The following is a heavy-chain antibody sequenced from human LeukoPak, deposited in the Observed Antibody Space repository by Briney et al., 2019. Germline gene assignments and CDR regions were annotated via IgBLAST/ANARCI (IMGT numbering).Heavy chain of an antibody. D-gene: IGHD6-19*01. Sequence: GGSLRLSCAASGFTFSSYGIHWVRQAPGKGLEWVAFIRYDGSNKYYADSVKGRFTISRDNSKSTLYLHMNSLRGDDTAVYYCARSGHSNGWYYFDYWGLGALVTVSS. CDR1: GFTFSSYG. CDR2: IRYDGSNK. CDR3: ARSGHSNGWYYFDY. V-gene: IGHV3-30*02. J-gene: IGHJ4*02.